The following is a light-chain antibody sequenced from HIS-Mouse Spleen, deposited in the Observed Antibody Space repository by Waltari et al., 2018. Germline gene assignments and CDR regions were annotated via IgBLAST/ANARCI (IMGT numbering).Light chain of an antibody. J-gene: IGLJ2*01. CDR2: EGS. Sequence: QSALTPPASVSGSPGQSITISSTGTSSDVGRYNLFSWYQQHPGKAPKLMIYEGSKRHSGVSNRFSGSKSGNTASLTISGLQAEDEADYYCCSYAGSSTFVVFGGGTKLTVL. CDR3: CSYAGSSTFVV. CDR1: SSDVGRYNL. V-gene: IGLV2-23*01.